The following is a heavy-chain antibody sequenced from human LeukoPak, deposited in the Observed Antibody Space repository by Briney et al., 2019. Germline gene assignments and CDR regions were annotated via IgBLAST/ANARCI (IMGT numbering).Heavy chain of an antibody. Sequence: SETLSLTCTVSGYSISSGYYWGWIRQPPGKGLEWIGSIHRIGSTYYNPSLKSRVTISVHTSKNQFSLKLISVTAADTAVYYCARAGYYYDSSGYFYYWGQGTLVTVSS. V-gene: IGHV4-38-2*02. CDR2: IHRIGST. J-gene: IGHJ4*02. D-gene: IGHD3-22*01. CDR1: GYSISSGYY. CDR3: ARAGYYYDSSGYFYY.